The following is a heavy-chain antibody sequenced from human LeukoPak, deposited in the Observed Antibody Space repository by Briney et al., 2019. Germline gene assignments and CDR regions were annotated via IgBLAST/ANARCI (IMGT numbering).Heavy chain of an antibody. Sequence: GGSLRLSCAASGFTFSSYAMSWVRQAPGKGLEWISAITSSSSYTFYADSVKGRFTISRDNAQNSLCLQMNSLRVEDTAIYYCARDPYNGAYSEGYYYYYMDVWGKGTTVTVSS. D-gene: IGHD1-1*01. CDR3: ARDPYNGAYSEGYYYYYMDV. J-gene: IGHJ6*03. V-gene: IGHV3-21*01. CDR1: GFTFSSYA. CDR2: ITSSSSYT.